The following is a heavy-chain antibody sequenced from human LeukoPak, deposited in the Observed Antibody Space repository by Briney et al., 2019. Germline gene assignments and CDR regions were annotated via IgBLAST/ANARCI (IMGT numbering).Heavy chain of an antibody. CDR2: ISSGGSTI. J-gene: IGHJ4*02. V-gene: IGHV3-48*03. CDR3: ARRNWNRPFDY. Sequence: GGSLRLSCAASGFTFRSYEMNRVRQAPGKGLEWVSYISSGGSTINYADSVKGRFTFSRDNANNSLYLQMNSLRAEDTAVYYCARRNWNRPFDYWGQGTLVTVSS. D-gene: IGHD1-1*01. CDR1: GFTFRSYE.